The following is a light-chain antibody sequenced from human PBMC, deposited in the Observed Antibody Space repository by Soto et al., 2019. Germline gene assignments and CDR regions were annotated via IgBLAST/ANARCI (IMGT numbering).Light chain of an antibody. CDR1: QSISSW. Sequence: DIQLTQSPSSLSASVGDGVTITCRASQSISSWLAWYQQKPGKAPKLLIYKASILESGVPSRFSGSGSGTQFTLTISRLQPDDFATYYCQQYSSYSRTFGQGTKLEIK. CDR3: QQYSSYSRT. J-gene: IGKJ2*01. V-gene: IGKV1-5*03. CDR2: KAS.